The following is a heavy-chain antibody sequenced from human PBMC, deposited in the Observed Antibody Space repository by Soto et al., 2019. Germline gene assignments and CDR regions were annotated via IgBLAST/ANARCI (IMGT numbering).Heavy chain of an antibody. V-gene: IGHV1-69*06. CDR1: GGTFNSYG. D-gene: IGHD3-10*01. CDR3: ARVRVIRGVIPSHFGI. CDR2: IIPLYGTV. Sequence: ASVKVSCKASGGTFNSYGISWVRQAPGQGLDWMGVIIPLYGTVNYAQKFQGRVSITADKSTSTAYMDLNSLRSDDTAVYYCARVRVIRGVIPSHFGIWGQGTQVTVSS. J-gene: IGHJ4*02.